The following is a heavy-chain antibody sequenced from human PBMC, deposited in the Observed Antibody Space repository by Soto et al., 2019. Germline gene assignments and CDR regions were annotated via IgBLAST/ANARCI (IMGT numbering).Heavy chain of an antibody. CDR3: ASDPYYYASEY. Sequence: QVQLVESGGGLVKPGGSLRLSCAASGFTFSDSYMTWIRQAPWKGLEWISYISGSGDTIYYADSVKGRFTVSRDNAKNSLYLQMNSLRAEDTAVYYCASDPYYYASEYWGQGTLVTVSS. CDR2: ISGSGDTI. V-gene: IGHV3-11*01. J-gene: IGHJ4*02. CDR1: GFTFSDSY. D-gene: IGHD3-10*01.